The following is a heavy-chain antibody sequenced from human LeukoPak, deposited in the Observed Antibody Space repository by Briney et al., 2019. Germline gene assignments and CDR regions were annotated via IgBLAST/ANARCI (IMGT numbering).Heavy chain of an antibody. CDR2: IWYDGSQK. D-gene: IGHD2-2*01. CDR3: ARPYCSSSNCPGWFDP. J-gene: IGHJ5*02. CDR1: GFTFGNYG. Sequence: GGSLRLSCAASGFTFGNYGMHWVRQAPGKGLEWVAVIWYDGSQKYYADSVKGRFTISRDNSKNTLYLQMNSLRAEDTAVYYCARPYCSSSNCPGWFDPWGQGTLVTVS. V-gene: IGHV3-33*01.